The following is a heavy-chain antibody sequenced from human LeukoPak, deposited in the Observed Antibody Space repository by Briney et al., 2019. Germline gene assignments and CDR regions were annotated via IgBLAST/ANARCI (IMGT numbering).Heavy chain of an antibody. CDR2: ISAYNGNT. V-gene: IGHV1-18*01. J-gene: IGHJ4*02. CDR3: ARDLYDSSGYSVDY. D-gene: IGHD3-22*01. CDR1: GYTFTSYG. Sequence: GASVKVSSKASGYTFTSYGISWVRQAPGQGLEWMGWISAYNGNTNYAQKLQGRVTMTTDTSTSTAYMVLRSLRSDDTAVYYCARDLYDSSGYSVDYWGQGTLVTVSS.